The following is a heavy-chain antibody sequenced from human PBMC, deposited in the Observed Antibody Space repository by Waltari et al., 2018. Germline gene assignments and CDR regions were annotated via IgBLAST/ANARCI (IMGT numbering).Heavy chain of an antibody. CDR1: GESISSSPYY. CDR2: LYYGRTT. D-gene: IGHD3-3*01. CDR3: AGLLRFLEWRVFDY. J-gene: IGHJ4*02. V-gene: IGHV4-39*01. Sequence: QLQMQESGPGLAKPSETLSLTCSVSGESISSSPYYWAWIRQPPGKGLEWIGSLYYGRTTNYNPSLTSRVTVSVDTSKNQLSLKLSSVTAADTAVYYCAGLLRFLEWRVFDYWGQGTLVTVSS.